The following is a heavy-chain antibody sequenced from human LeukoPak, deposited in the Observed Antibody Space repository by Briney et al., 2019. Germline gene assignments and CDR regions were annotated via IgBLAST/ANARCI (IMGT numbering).Heavy chain of an antibody. V-gene: IGHV1-69*13. CDR2: IIPVFGTS. J-gene: IGHJ3*02. CDR1: GGTFSSYA. D-gene: IGHD5-18*01. CDR3: ARDEDTAMVNDAFDI. Sequence: ASVKVSCKASGGTFSSYAISWVRQAPGQGLEWMGGIIPVFGTSNYAQKFQGRVTITADESTRTAYMELRSLRSDDTAVYYCARDEDTAMVNDAFDIWGQGTMVTVSS.